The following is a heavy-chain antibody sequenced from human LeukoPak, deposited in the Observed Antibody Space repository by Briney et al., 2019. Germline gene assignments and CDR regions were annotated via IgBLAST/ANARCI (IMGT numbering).Heavy chain of an antibody. J-gene: IGHJ4*02. CDR2: IYASGNT. CDR1: GGSISSYY. CDR3: ARGRGSSWYYFDS. Sequence: SETLSLTCTVSGGSISSYYWSWVRQPAGKGLEWIGRIYASGNTNYNPSLKGRVTMTVDTPKNQFSLNLSSVTAADTAVYYCARGRGSSWYYFDSWGQGTLVTVSS. V-gene: IGHV4-4*07. D-gene: IGHD6-13*01.